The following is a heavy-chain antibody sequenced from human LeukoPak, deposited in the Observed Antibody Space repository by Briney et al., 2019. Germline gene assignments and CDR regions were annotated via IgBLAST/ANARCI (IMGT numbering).Heavy chain of an antibody. CDR2: ITYGGVTT. CDR1: GFTFGSYA. CDR3: VKLSSGSGSSFGFDS. V-gene: IGHV3-23*01. Sequence: HSGESLRLSCAASGFTFGSYAMSWVRQTPGKSLEWVSITYGGVTTYYADSVRGRFTISRDNSKDLLYLQMDSLRAEDTAVYYCVKLSSGSGSSFGFDSWGLGTLVTVSS. J-gene: IGHJ4*02. D-gene: IGHD6-13*01.